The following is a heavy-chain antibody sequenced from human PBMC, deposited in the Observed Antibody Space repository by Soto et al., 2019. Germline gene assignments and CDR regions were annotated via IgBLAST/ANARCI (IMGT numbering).Heavy chain of an antibody. CDR3: AKDTYSGYGSLDY. CDR2: ISGSGGST. Sequence: EVQLLESGGGLVQPGGSLRLSCAASGFTLRSYAMSWVRQAPGKGLEWVSAISGSGGSTYYADSVKGRFTISSDNSKNTLYLQMNSLRAEDTAVYYCAKDTYSGYGSLDYWGQGTLVTVSS. D-gene: IGHD5-12*01. V-gene: IGHV3-23*01. CDR1: GFTLRSYA. J-gene: IGHJ4*02.